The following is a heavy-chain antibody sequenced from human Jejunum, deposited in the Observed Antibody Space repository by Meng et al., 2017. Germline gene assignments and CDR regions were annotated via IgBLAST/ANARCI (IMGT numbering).Heavy chain of an antibody. CDR3: ARGWKYAWFN. D-gene: IGHD1-7*01. V-gene: IGHV4-4*02. CDR2: MHQSGSS. CDR1: GGFSSIYW. J-gene: IGHJ4*02. Sequence: QVQLHESGPGRVRPSGALSLTCAVSGGFSSIYWWSWLRQPPGKGLEWIGEMHQSGSSNYNPSLKSRLTMSVDESKNHFSLKLNSVTAADTAVYYCARGWKYAWFNWGQGTLVTVSS.